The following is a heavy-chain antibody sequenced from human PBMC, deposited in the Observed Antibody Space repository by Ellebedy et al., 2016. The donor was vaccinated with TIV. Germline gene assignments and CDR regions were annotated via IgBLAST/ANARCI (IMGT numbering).Heavy chain of an antibody. CDR1: TFTFSNYA. D-gene: IGHD2-15*01. CDR3: AKGGRILTSGDRDGWRLDL. CDR2: ISYSGGTT. V-gene: IGHV3-23*01. J-gene: IGHJ2*01. Sequence: GGSLRLSCAASTFTFSNYAMSWVRLAPGKGLEWVSAISYSGGTTFYTDSVKGRFTISRDNSRNTVYLQMNSLRAEDTAIYYCAKGGRILTSGDRDGWRLDLWGRGTLVTVSS.